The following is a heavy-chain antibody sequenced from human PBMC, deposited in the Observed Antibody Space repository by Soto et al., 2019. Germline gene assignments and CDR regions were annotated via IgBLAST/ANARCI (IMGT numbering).Heavy chain of an antibody. D-gene: IGHD5-18*01. V-gene: IGHV1-18*01. CDR2: ISGHNGQT. CDR1: AYTFNTYG. J-gene: IGHJ6*02. CDR3: ARDGRKQLWVEGRNAMDV. Sequence: QVPLVQSGPEVKQPGASVKVSCKASAYTFNTYGISWVRRAPGQGLEWMGWISGHNGQTNYAQKFRGRVTITTDTSTSTAYMELRSLRSDDTAIYYGARDGRKQLWVEGRNAMDVWGQGTTVTVSS.